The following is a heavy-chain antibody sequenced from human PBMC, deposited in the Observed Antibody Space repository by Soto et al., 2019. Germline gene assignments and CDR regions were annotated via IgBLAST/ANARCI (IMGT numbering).Heavy chain of an antibody. CDR2: IYPGDSDT. V-gene: IGHV5-51*01. CDR3: ARDSYSSSWYENAFDI. D-gene: IGHD6-13*01. Sequence: PGESLKISCKGSGYSFTNYWIGWVRQMPGKGLELMGIIYPGDSDTRYSPSFKDQVTISADKSISTAYLQWSSLRASDTAMYYCARDSYSSSWYENAFDIWGQGTMVTV. J-gene: IGHJ3*02. CDR1: GYSFTNYW.